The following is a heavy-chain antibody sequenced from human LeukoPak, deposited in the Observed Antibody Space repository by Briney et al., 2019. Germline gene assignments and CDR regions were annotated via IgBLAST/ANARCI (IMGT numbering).Heavy chain of an antibody. V-gene: IGHV1-18*01. CDR1: GYTFNTYA. D-gene: IGHD1-26*01. J-gene: IGHJ4*02. CDR3: ARHGNALTHSEYFDY. CDR2: ISNHNVNT. Sequence: ASVKVSCKTSGYTFNTYATSWVRQAPGQGLEWMGWISNHNVNTNSAQKLQGRVTITKDTSTSTAYLDLQSLRSDDTAIYYCARHGNALTHSEYFDYWGQGTLITVSS.